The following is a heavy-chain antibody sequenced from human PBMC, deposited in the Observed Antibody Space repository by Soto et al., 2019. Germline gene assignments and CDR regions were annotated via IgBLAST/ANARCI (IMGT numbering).Heavy chain of an antibody. CDR3: ARRRVMTLWFDP. CDR2: INHTGST. CDR1: GGSFRGYS. V-gene: IGHV4-34*01. J-gene: IGHJ5*02. D-gene: IGHD2-21*02. Sequence: SETLSLTCAVYGGSFRGYSWTWIRQPPGKGLEWIGEINHTGSTNYNPSLKSRVTISVDTSKNQSSLKVNSVTAADTAVYYCARRRVMTLWFDPWGQGTLVTVSS.